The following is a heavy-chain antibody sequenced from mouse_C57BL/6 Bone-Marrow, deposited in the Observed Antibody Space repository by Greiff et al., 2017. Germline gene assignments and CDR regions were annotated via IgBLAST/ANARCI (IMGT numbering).Heavy chain of an antibody. V-gene: IGHV1-52*01. J-gene: IGHJ2*01. CDR2: IDTSDSDT. CDR3: AREGVLYDCYYEDY. Sequence: QVQLQQPGAELVRPGSSVKLSCKASGYTFTSYWMHWVKQRPIQGLEWIGNIDTSDSDTHYNQKFKDKATLTVDKSSSTAYMQLSSLTSEDSAVYYCAREGVLYDCYYEDYWGQDTTLTVSS. D-gene: IGHD2-3*01. CDR1: GYTFTSYW.